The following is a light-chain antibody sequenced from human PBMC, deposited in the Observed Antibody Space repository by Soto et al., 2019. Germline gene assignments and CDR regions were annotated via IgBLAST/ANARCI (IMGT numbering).Light chain of an antibody. CDR1: SSDVGGYNY. Sequence: QSALTQPASVSGSPGQSLTISCTGTSSDVGGYNYVSWYQQHPGKAPKLMIYEVSNRPSGVSNRFSGSKSGNTASLTISGLQAEDEADYYCSSCTGSSTLVFGGGTKVTVL. V-gene: IGLV2-14*01. CDR2: EVS. J-gene: IGLJ2*01. CDR3: SSCTGSSTLV.